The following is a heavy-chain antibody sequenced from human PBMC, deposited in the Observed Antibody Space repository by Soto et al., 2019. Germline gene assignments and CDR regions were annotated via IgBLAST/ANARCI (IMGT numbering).Heavy chain of an antibody. J-gene: IGHJ4*02. D-gene: IGHD4-17*01. CDR3: ARDEGTDYGGNSFDY. Sequence: QVQLVESGGGVVQPGRSLRLSCAASGFTFSSYAMHWVRQAPGKGLEWVAVISYDGSNKYYADSVKGRFTISRDNSKNTLYLQMNSLRAENTAVYYCARDEGTDYGGNSFDYWGQGTLVTVSS. V-gene: IGHV3-30-3*01. CDR1: GFTFSSYA. CDR2: ISYDGSNK.